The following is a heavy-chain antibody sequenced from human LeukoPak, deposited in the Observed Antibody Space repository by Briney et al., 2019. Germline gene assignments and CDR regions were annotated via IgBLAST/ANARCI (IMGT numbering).Heavy chain of an antibody. J-gene: IGHJ4*02. V-gene: IGHV1-8*01. CDR1: GYTFTSYD. Sequence: ASVKVSCKASGYTFTSYDINWVRQATGQGLEWMGWINPNSGNTGYAQKFQGRVTMTRNTSISTAYMELSSLRSEDTAVYYCASFQDHSMAPFDYWGQGTLVTVSS. CDR3: ASFQDHSMAPFDY. CDR2: INPNSGNT. D-gene: IGHD5-24*01.